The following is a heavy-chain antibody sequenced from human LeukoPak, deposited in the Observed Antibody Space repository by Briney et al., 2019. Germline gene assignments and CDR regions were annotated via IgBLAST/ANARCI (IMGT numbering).Heavy chain of an antibody. Sequence: GGSLRLSCAASGFTFNNYWMSWVRQAPGKGLEWVANINQDGSEKYFVDSVKGRFTISRDNAKNSLYLQMSSLRAEDTAVYYCAKFDSSSWFYFDYWGQGTLVTVSS. J-gene: IGHJ4*02. CDR1: GFTFNNYW. D-gene: IGHD6-13*01. CDR2: INQDGSEK. V-gene: IGHV3-7*01. CDR3: AKFDSSSWFYFDY.